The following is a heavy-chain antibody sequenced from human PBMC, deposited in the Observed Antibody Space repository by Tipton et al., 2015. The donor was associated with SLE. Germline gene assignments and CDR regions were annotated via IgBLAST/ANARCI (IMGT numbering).Heavy chain of an antibody. CDR3: TRDRHVAATDF. CDR1: GFTFSSYW. J-gene: IGHJ4*02. V-gene: IGHV3-74*01. Sequence: SLRLSCAASGFTFSSYWMHWVRQVPGKGLVWVSRINSDGRSTRYADSVKGRFTISRDNAKNMLYLQMNSLTVEDTGLYYCTRDRHVAATDFWGRGSLFTVYS. D-gene: IGHD6-25*01. CDR2: INSDGRST.